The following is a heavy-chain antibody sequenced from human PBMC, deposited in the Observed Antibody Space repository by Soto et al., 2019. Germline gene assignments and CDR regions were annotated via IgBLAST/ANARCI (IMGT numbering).Heavy chain of an antibody. CDR1: GFTFSNYG. CDR3: AKDLGSGSYLFDAFDI. V-gene: IGHV3-30*18. D-gene: IGHD1-26*01. J-gene: IGHJ3*02. Sequence: WGSLRLSCAASGFTFSNYGMHWFRQSPGKGLEWVGVISYDGSNKYYADSVKGRFTISRDNSKNTLYLQMNSLRAEDTAVYYCAKDLGSGSYLFDAFDIWGQGTMVTVSS. CDR2: ISYDGSNK.